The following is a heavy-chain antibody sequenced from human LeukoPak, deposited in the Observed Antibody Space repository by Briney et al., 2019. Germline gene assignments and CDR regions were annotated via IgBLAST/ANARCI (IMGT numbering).Heavy chain of an antibody. CDR3: ARHPGPVDFFDS. CDR1: GGSISRYY. J-gene: IGHJ4*02. D-gene: IGHD2-8*02. Sequence: SETLSLTCTVSGGSISRYYWSWTRQFPGKGLEWIGYIYYSGSTNYNPSLKSRVTISVDTSKNQFSLKLSSVTAADTAIYYCARHPGPVDFFDSWGQGTLVTVSS. V-gene: IGHV4-59*08. CDR2: IYYSGST.